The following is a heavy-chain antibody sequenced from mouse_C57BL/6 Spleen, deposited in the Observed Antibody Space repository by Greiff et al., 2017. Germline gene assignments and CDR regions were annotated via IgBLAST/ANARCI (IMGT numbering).Heavy chain of an antibody. J-gene: IGHJ1*03. CDR1: GFTFSDYY. Sequence: EVQLVESEGGLVQPGSSMKLSCTASGFTFSDYYMAWVRQVPEKGLEWVANINYDGSSTYYLDSLKSRFIISRDNAKNILYLQMSSLKSEDTATYYCARLYGSSYSWYFDVWGTGTTVTVSS. CDR2: INYDGSST. CDR3: ARLYGSSYSWYFDV. D-gene: IGHD1-1*01. V-gene: IGHV5-16*01.